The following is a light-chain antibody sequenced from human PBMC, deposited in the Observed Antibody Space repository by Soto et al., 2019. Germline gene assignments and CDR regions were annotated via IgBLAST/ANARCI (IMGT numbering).Light chain of an antibody. J-gene: IGKJ2*01. CDR2: GTS. CDR1: QSVDSNY. CDR3: QQYGSSLYT. V-gene: IGKV3-20*01. Sequence: ENVLTQSPGTLSLSPGERATLSCRASQSVDSNYLAWYQQKPGQAPRLLIYGTSSWATGIPDRFSGSGSGTDFTLTIDRLEPEDFAVYYCQQYGSSLYTFGQGTKLEIK.